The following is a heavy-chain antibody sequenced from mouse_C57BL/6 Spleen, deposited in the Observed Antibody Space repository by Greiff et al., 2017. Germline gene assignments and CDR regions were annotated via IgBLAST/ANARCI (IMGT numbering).Heavy chain of an antibody. CDR3: ARSGVLRYLCAY. CDR1: GYTFTSYW. CDR2: IYPSDSET. Sequence: QVQLQQPGAELVRPGSSVKLSCKASGYTFTSYWMDWVKQRPGQGLEWIGNIYPSDSETHYNQKFKDKATLTVDKSSSTAYMQLSSLTSEDSAVYYCARSGVLRYLCAYWGQGTLVTVSA. D-gene: IGHD1-1*01. J-gene: IGHJ3*01. V-gene: IGHV1-61*01.